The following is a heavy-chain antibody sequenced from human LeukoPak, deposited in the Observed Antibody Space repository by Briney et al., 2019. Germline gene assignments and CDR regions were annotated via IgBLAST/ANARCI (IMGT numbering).Heavy chain of an antibody. Sequence: QPGGSLRLSCAASGFGFSVYWMHWVRLAPGKGLVWVAHINEDGTSASHADSVKGRFTISRDNAKNTLYLQMNSLTVEDTAVYYCARVPTNSYGFGQWGQGSLVTVSS. J-gene: IGHJ4*02. D-gene: IGHD5-18*01. CDR2: INEDGTSA. V-gene: IGHV3-74*01. CDR1: GFGFSVYW. CDR3: ARVPTNSYGFGQ.